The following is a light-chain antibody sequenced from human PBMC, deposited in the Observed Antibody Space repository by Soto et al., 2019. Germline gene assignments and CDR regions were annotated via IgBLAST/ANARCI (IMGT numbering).Light chain of an antibody. CDR2: DAS. J-gene: IGKJ4*01. CDR3: QQRSNWFLT. Sequence: EIVLTQSPATLSLSPGERATLSCRASQSVSSYLAWYQQKPGQAPSLLIYDASTRATGIPARFSGSRSGTDFTLTISSLEPEDFAVYYCQQRSNWFLTFGGGTKVEIK. CDR1: QSVSSY. V-gene: IGKV3-11*01.